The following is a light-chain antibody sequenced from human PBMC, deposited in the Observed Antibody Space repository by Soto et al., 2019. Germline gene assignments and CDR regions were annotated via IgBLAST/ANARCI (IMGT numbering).Light chain of an antibody. CDR3: QQYGSSGT. Sequence: EIVLTQSPGTLSLSPGERATLSCRASQSVTNNYLAWSQQKPGQAPTLLIYGASNRATGIPDRLSGSGSGTDFTLTISRLETEDFAVYYCQQYGSSGTFGQGTKVDIK. CDR1: QSVTNNY. J-gene: IGKJ1*01. CDR2: GAS. V-gene: IGKV3-20*01.